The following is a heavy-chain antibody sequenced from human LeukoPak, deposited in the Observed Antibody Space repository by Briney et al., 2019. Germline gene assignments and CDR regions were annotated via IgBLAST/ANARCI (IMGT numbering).Heavy chain of an antibody. CDR2: IYYSGST. D-gene: IGHD6-13*01. CDR1: GGSVSSGSYY. J-gene: IGHJ4*02. Sequence: SETLSLTCTVSGGSVSSGSYYWSWIRQPPGKGLEWIGYIYYSGSTNYNPSLKSRVTISVDTSKNQFSLKLSSVAAADTAVYYCARPRFEYSSRWYYFDYWGQGTLVTVSS. V-gene: IGHV4-61*01. CDR3: ARPRFEYSSRWYYFDY.